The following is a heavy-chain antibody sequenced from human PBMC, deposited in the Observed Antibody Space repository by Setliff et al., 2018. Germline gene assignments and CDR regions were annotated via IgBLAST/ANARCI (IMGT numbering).Heavy chain of an antibody. V-gene: IGHV3-20*01. D-gene: IGHD6-19*01. CDR1: GFTFKNNG. CDR3: VRLGTVAAGD. CDR2: INWDGLSI. Sequence: PGGSLRLSCAASGFTFKNNGMNWVRQAPGKGLEWVSGINWDGLSIGYADSVKGRFTISRDNAKNSLYLQINSLRVEDTALYHCVRLGTVAAGDWGQGTLVTVSS. J-gene: IGHJ4*02.